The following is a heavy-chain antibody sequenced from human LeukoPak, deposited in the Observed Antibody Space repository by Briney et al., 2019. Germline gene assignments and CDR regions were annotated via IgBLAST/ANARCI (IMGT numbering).Heavy chain of an antibody. CDR1: GYTFTGYY. CDR2: VNPDSGDS. D-gene: IGHD5-12*01. CDR3: ATGVATAFTY. V-gene: IGHV1-2*02. Sequence: ASVKVSCKASGYTFTGYYMHWVRQAPGQGLEWMAFVNPDSGDSYSAPKFQGRVTMTRDTSISTASMELKWLTSDDTAVYYCATGVATAFTYWGQGTLLTVSS. J-gene: IGHJ4*02.